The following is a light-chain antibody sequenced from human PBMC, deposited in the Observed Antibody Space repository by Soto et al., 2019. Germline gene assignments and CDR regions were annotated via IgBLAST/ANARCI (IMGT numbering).Light chain of an antibody. CDR1: QSISSY. V-gene: IGKV1-39*01. CDR3: QQSYTTPIT. Sequence: DIEITQSPSSLSSSIGDRVTITCLSSQSISSYLNWYQQKPGKAPTLLIYAAASFHSGVPSRFSGRGSGTDFTLTINSLQREDFATYYCQQSYTTPITFGQGTRLEIK. CDR2: AAA. J-gene: IGKJ5*01.